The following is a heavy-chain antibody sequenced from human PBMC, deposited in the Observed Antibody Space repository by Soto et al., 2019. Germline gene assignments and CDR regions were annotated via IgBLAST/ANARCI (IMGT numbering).Heavy chain of an antibody. D-gene: IGHD6-6*01. J-gene: IGHJ5*02. V-gene: IGHV3-49*03. Sequence: GGSLRLSCTASGFTFGDYAMSWFRQAPGKGLEWVGFIRSKAYGGTTEYAASVKGRFTISRDDSKSIAYLQMNSLKTEDTAVYYCAKDLSSSSPWAYNWFDPWGQGTLVTVPQ. CDR3: AKDLSSSSPWAYNWFDP. CDR1: GFTFGDYA. CDR2: IRSKAYGGTT.